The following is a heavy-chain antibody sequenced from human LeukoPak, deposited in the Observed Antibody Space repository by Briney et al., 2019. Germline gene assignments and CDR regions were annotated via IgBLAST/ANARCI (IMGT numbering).Heavy chain of an antibody. CDR2: FYHSGTT. CDR1: GGSISSSSYY. Sequence: PSETLSLTCTVSGGSISSSSYYWGWIRQPPGKGLEWIGYFYHSGTTKYNPSFKSRVTISVDTSKNQFSLRLSSVTAADTAVYYCAKGGMGLSVDDWGQGTLVTVSS. D-gene: IGHD5-24*01. CDR3: AKGGMGLSVDD. J-gene: IGHJ4*02. V-gene: IGHV4-61*05.